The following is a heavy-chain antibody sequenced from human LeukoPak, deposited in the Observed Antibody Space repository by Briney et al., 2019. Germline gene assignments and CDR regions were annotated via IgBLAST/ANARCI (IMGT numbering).Heavy chain of an antibody. CDR2: IIPIFGTA. D-gene: IGHD6-6*01. Sequence: GASVKVSCKASGGTFSNYAISWVRQAPGQGLEWMGGIIPIFGTANYAQKFQGRVTITADESTSTAYMELSSLRSEDTAVYYCAREDSSSSGAWGQGTLVTVSS. J-gene: IGHJ5*02. V-gene: IGHV1-69*13. CDR1: GGTFSNYA. CDR3: AREDSSSSGA.